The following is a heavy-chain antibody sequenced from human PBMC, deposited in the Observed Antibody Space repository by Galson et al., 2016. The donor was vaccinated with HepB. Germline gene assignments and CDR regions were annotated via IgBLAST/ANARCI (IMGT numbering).Heavy chain of an antibody. Sequence: SETLSLTCNISGYSISSGYFWGWIRQPPGRGLEWIGDIYHSGSTYFNPSLESRVTISVDTSKNQFSLHLSSVTAADTAVYYCARGPKYHLPWLGWFDPWGQGTLVTVSS. CDR3: ARGPKYHLPWLGWFDP. J-gene: IGHJ5*02. V-gene: IGHV4-38-2*02. CDR1: GYSISSGYF. D-gene: IGHD2-2*01. CDR2: IYHSGST.